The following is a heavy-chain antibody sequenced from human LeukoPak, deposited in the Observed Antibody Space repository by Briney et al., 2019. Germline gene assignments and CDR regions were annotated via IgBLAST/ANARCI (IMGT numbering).Heavy chain of an antibody. V-gene: IGHV3-20*04. CDR2: INWNGGST. J-gene: IGHJ4*02. Sequence: GXSLRLSCAASGFTFDDYGMSWVRQAPGKGLEWVSGINWNGGSTEYADSVKGRFTISRDKDKNSVYLQMNRQRAADTALYYCARGELAVLRYILTLGYYFDYWGQGTLVTVSS. CDR3: ARGELAVLRYILTLGYYFDY. CDR1: GFTFDDYG. D-gene: IGHD3-9*01.